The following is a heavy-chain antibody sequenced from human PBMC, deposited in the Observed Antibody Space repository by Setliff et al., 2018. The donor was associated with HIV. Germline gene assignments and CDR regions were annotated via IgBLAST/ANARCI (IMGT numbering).Heavy chain of an antibody. V-gene: IGHV4-34*01. D-gene: IGHD2-15*01. CDR3: AGGPGYCSGGTCYPGGWFDP. CDR1: GASFSDYY. Sequence: SETLSLTCTVYGASFSDYYWSWIRQPPGKGLEWIGSIYYSGSTYYNPSLKSRVTISVDMSKNQFSLKLSSVTAADTAVYYCAGGPGYCSGGTCYPGGWFDPWGQGTLVTVSS. J-gene: IGHJ5*02. CDR2: IYYSGST.